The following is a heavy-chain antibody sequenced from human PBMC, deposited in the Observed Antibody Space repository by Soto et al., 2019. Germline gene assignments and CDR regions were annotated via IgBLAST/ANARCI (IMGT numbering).Heavy chain of an antibody. D-gene: IGHD3-10*01. CDR2: IYYSGST. J-gene: IGHJ2*01. CDR3: ARGLAGTYAAYFDI. CDR1: GDPISVGGYY. V-gene: IGHV4-31*03. Sequence: QVQLQESGPGLVKPSQTLSLICSVSGDPISVGGYYWSWIRQHPEKGLEWIGYIYYSGSTYYNPSLHSRVTLSVATSKNQFSVKLTSVTAADTAVYFCARGLAGTYAAYFDIWGRGTLVTVSS.